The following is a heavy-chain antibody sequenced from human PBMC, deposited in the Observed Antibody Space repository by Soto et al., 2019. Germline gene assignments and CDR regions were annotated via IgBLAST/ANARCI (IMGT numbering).Heavy chain of an antibody. V-gene: IGHV1-69*01. CDR3: ATEAVTGTTGYIDY. CDR2: IIPVFGPA. J-gene: IGHJ4*02. D-gene: IGHD1-20*01. Sequence: QVQLVQSGAEVKKPGSSVKVSCRASGGTFSSYVISWVRQAPGQGLEWMGGIIPVFGPANYAQKFQGRVTITADESSTTAYMELSSLSSADTAVYYCATEAVTGTTGYIDYWGRGTLVTVSS. CDR1: GGTFSSYV.